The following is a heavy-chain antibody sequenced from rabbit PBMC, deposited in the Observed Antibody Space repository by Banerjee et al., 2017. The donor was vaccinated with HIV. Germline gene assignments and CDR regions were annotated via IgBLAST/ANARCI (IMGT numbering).Heavy chain of an antibody. CDR2: IDAGSGGTT. J-gene: IGHJ4*01. V-gene: IGHV1S45*01. CDR1: GFSFSSGYD. D-gene: IGHD4-1*01. CDR3: ARDLAGVTGWNFDL. Sequence: QEQLVESGGGLVQPEGSLTLTCTASGFSFSSGYDMCWVRRAPGKGLEWIACIDAGSGGTTYYATWAKGRFTISKPSSTTVTLQMTSLTAADTATYFCARDLAGVTGWNFDLWGQGTLVTVS.